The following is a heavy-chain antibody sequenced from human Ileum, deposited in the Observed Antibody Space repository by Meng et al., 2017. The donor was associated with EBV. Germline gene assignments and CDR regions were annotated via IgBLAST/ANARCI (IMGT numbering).Heavy chain of an antibody. D-gene: IGHD3-22*01. CDR3: ASSDYYRSDY. V-gene: IGHV4-4*02. J-gene: IGHJ4*02. Sequence: QVELEEAVPGLGMPSETRSLTCAVSGGSISRSDGCSGVRQPPGKGLEWIGETSHSGSTNYSPSLKSRVTISLDKSKNQLSLKLNSVTAADTAVYYCASSDYYRSDYRGQGTLVTVSS. CDR2: TSHSGST. CDR1: GGSISRSDG.